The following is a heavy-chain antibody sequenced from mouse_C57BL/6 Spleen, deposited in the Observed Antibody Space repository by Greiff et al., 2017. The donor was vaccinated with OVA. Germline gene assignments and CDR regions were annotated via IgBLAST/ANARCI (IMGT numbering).Heavy chain of an antibody. J-gene: IGHJ3*01. D-gene: IGHD2-3*01. Sequence: EVQLQQSGPELVKPGASVKISCKASGYTFTDYYMNWVKQSHGKSLEWIGDINPNNGGTSYNQKFKGKATLTVDKSSSTAYMELRSLTSEDSAVYYCASGGYYFWFAYWGQGTLVTVSA. V-gene: IGHV1-26*01. CDR3: ASGGYYFWFAY. CDR2: INPNNGGT. CDR1: GYTFTDYY.